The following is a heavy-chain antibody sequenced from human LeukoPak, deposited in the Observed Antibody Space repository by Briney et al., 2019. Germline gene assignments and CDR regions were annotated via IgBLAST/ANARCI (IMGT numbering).Heavy chain of an antibody. CDR2: INPNSGGT. J-gene: IGHJ4*02. Sequence: ASVKVSCKASGYTFTGYYMHWVRQAPGQGLEWMGWINPNSGGTNYAQKFQGRVTMTRDTSISTAYMELSRLRSDDTAVYYCARDRELGPAAMGGYFDYWGQGTLVTVSS. CDR1: GYTFTGYY. V-gene: IGHV1-2*02. D-gene: IGHD2-2*01. CDR3: ARDRELGPAAMGGYFDY.